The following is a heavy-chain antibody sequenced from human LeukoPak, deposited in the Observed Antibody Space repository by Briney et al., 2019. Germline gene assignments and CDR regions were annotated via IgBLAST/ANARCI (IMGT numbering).Heavy chain of an antibody. CDR1: GYTFTNCA. Sequence: ASVKVSCKASGYTFTNCAISWVRQAPGQGLEWMGWISTYNGNTNFAQKLQGRVTMTTDTSTSTAYMELRSLRSDDTAVYYCASTDSYSSSYFDYWGQGTLVTVSS. V-gene: IGHV1-18*01. CDR3: ASTDSYSSSYFDY. D-gene: IGHD6-6*01. J-gene: IGHJ4*02. CDR2: ISTYNGNT.